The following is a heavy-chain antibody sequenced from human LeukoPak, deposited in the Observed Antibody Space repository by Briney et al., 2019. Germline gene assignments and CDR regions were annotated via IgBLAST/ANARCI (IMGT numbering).Heavy chain of an antibody. Sequence: GGSLRLSFAASGFTFSSYGMHWVRQAPGKGLEWVAVISYDGSNKYYADSVKGRFTISRDNSKNTLYLQMNSLRAEDTAVYYCAKDSIAAAGTGNWFDPWGQGTLVTVSS. CDR3: AKDSIAAAGTGNWFDP. CDR2: ISYDGSNK. CDR1: GFTFSSYG. D-gene: IGHD6-13*01. J-gene: IGHJ5*02. V-gene: IGHV3-30*18.